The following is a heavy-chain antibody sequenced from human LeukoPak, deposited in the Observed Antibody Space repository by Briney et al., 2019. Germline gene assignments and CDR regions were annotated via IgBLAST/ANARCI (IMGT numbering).Heavy chain of an antibody. J-gene: IGHJ5*02. V-gene: IGHV1-18*01. Sequence: ASAKVSCKASGYTFISYGISWVRQAPGQGLEWMGWISTYNGNTNYAQKFQGRVTMTTDTSTSTAYMELRSLRSDDTAVYYCARDPDISTNWFDPWGQGTLVTVSS. CDR1: GYTFISYG. CDR3: ARDPDISTNWFDP. D-gene: IGHD3-9*01. CDR2: ISTYNGNT.